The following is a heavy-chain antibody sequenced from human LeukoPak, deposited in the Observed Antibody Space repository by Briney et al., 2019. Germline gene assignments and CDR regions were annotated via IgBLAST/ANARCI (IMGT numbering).Heavy chain of an antibody. Sequence: SVKVSCKASGGTFSSYAISWVRQAPGQGFEWMGGIIPIFGTANYAQKFQGRVTITTDESTSTAYMELSSLRSEDTAVYYCARNQGLQLAWFDPWGQGTLVTVSS. CDR1: GGTFSSYA. J-gene: IGHJ5*02. CDR3: ARNQGLQLAWFDP. V-gene: IGHV1-69*05. CDR2: IIPIFGTA. D-gene: IGHD4-11*01.